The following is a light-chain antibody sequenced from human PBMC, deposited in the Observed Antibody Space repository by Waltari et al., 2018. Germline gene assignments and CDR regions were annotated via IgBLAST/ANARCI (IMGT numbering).Light chain of an antibody. V-gene: IGKV4-1*01. J-gene: IGKJ4*01. CDR1: KSVLYSSNNKNH. Sequence: IVMTKSPDSLAVSLGAGPTISCKSSKSVLYSSNNKNHLAWYQQKSGQPPKLLISWASTRESGVPDRFSGSGSGTDFTLTISSLQTEDVAVYFCQQYYSSPVTFGGGTKVEIK. CDR3: QQYYSSPVT. CDR2: WAS.